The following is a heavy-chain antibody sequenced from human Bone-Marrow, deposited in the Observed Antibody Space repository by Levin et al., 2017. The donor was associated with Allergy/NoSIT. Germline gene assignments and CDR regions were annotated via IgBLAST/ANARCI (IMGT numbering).Heavy chain of an antibody. D-gene: IGHD6-13*01. CDR2: ISDDGSST. V-gene: IGHV3-74*01. CDR1: GFTFSSKW. Sequence: PGGSLRLSCAASGFTFSSKWMHWVRQAPGKGLVWVSRISDDGSSTNYADSVKGRFTISRDNAKNTLYLQMSSLRADDTAVYYCARDQGLQEGSTWYNWFDPWGQGTLVIVSS. CDR3: ARDQGLQEGSTWYNWFDP. J-gene: IGHJ5*02.